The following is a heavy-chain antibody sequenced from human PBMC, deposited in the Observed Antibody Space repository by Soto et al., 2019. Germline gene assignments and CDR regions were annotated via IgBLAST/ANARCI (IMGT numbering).Heavy chain of an antibody. CDR3: ARGTMLRAVGFDI. Sequence: QVQLQESGPGLVKPSGTLSLTCAVSGGSISSSNWWSWVRQPPGKGLECIGAIYHSGTTNHIPSLKSRVTISVDKSKNPASLTLSSVTGADTGVYSCARGTMLRAVGFDIWGQGTLVTVSS. CDR1: GGSISSSNW. J-gene: IGHJ3*02. D-gene: IGHD3-10*01. V-gene: IGHV4-4*02. CDR2: IYHSGTT.